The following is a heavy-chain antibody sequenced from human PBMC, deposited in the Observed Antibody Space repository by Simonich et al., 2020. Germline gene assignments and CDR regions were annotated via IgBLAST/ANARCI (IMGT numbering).Heavy chain of an antibody. CDR1: GGSFSGYY. D-gene: IGHD6-13*01. CDR3: ARGLRVAAAGTAFQH. Sequence: QVQLQQWGAGLLKPSETLSLTCAVYGGSFSGYYWSWIRQPPGKGLEWIGEINHSASTNYNPSCTIRVTISVDTSKNQFSLKLSSVTAADTAVYYCARGLRVAAAGTAFQHWGQGTLVTVSS. CDR2: INHSAST. V-gene: IGHV4-34*01. J-gene: IGHJ1*01.